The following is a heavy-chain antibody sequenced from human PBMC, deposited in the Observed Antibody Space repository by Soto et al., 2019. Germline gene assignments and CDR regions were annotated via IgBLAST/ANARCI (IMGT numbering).Heavy chain of an antibody. V-gene: IGHV3-21*01. CDR1: VFTFSSYS. J-gene: IGHJ5*02. CDR3: ARGSGWEYQLLYLWWFDP. Sequence: PGWSLRLSCASSVFTFSSYSMNWVRQAPGKGLEWVSSISSSSSYIYYADSVKGRFTISRDNAKNSLYLQMNSPRAEDTAVYYCARGSGWEYQLLYLWWFDPWGQGTLVTVSS. CDR2: ISSSSSYI. D-gene: IGHD2-2*02.